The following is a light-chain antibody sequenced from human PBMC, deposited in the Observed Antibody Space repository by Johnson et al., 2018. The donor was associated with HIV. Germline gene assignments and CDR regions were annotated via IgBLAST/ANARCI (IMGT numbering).Light chain of an antibody. CDR1: SSNIENNF. V-gene: IGLV1-51*01. Sequence: QSVLTQPPSVSAAPGQKVTISCSGSSSNIENNFVSWYQQFPGTAPKLLIYDNNKRPSEIPDRFSGSKSGTSATLVITGLRTGDEADYYCGTWDSSLSVLYVFGTGTKVAVL. CDR3: GTWDSSLSVLYV. J-gene: IGLJ1*01. CDR2: DNN.